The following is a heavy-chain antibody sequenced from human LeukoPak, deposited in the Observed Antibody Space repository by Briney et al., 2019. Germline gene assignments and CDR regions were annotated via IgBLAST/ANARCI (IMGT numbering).Heavy chain of an antibody. D-gene: IGHD6-6*01. J-gene: IGHJ6*03. CDR3: AKDHSHSSLYHFYYYMDV. CDR1: GFTFSSYG. V-gene: IGHV3-30*02. Sequence: PGGSLRPSCAASGFTFSSYGMHWVRQAPGKGLEWVAFIRYDGTTQNYADSVKGRFTISRDNSKNTVYLQMNSLRPEDTGVYYCAKDHSHSSLYHFYYYMDVWGKGTTVTVSS. CDR2: IRYDGTTQ.